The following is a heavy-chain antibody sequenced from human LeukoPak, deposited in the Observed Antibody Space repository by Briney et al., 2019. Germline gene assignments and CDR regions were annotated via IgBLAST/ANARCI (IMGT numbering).Heavy chain of an antibody. CDR2: ISSNGYII. CDR3: AREGLRSDYYYYYMDV. CDR1: GFTFSDFY. D-gene: IGHD5-12*01. Sequence: GGSLRLSCAASGFTFSDFYMTWIRQAPGKGLEWVSYISSNGYIIYEDSMKGRFTISRDNAKNSLYLQMNSLRAEDTALYHCAREGLRSDYYYYYMDVWGKGTTVTISS. J-gene: IGHJ6*03. V-gene: IGHV3-11*01.